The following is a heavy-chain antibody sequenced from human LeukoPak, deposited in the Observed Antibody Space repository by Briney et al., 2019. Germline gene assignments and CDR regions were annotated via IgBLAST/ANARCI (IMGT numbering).Heavy chain of an antibody. CDR1: GFTFSSYG. J-gene: IGHJ4*02. Sequence: GGSLRLSCSASGFTFSSYGMHWVRQAPGKGLEYVSAISSNGGSTYYADSVKGRFTISRDNSKNTLYLQMSSLRAEDTAVYYCVKNARGSSWYYFDYWGQGTLVTVSS. V-gene: IGHV3-64D*09. D-gene: IGHD6-13*01. CDR3: VKNARGSSWYYFDY. CDR2: ISSNGGST.